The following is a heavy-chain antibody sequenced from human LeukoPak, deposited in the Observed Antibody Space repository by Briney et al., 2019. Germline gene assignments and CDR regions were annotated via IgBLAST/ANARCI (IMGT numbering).Heavy chain of an antibody. CDR3: ARDRDSSSWYYYYYYYMDV. V-gene: IGHV3-21*01. D-gene: IGHD6-13*01. CDR1: GFTFSSYG. Sequence: PGGSLRLSCVASGFTFSSYGMNWVRQAPGKGLEWVSFISSSSSYIYYADSVKGRFTISRDNAKNSLYLQMNSLRAEDTAVYYCARDRDSSSWYYYYYYYMDVWGKGTTVTVSS. J-gene: IGHJ6*03. CDR2: ISSSSSYI.